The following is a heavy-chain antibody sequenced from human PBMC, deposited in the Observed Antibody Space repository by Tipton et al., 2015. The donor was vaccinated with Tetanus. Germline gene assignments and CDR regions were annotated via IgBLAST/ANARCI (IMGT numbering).Heavy chain of an antibody. Sequence: SLRLSCAASGFAFSTFGMHWVRQAPGKGLECVSAIGGSGGASYYADSVKGRFTISRDNSKSTLYLQVHSLRVEDTAIYFCAKGRAAATYFFDYWGQGTPVTVSS. J-gene: IGHJ4*02. D-gene: IGHD6-25*01. V-gene: IGHV3-23*01. CDR3: AKGRAAATYFFDY. CDR2: IGGSGGAS. CDR1: GFAFSTFG.